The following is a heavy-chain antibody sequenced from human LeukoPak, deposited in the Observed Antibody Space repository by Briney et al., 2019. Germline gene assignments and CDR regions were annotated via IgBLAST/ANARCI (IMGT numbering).Heavy chain of an antibody. CDR1: GYSFTSYW. V-gene: IGHV5-51*01. J-gene: IGHJ4*02. D-gene: IGHD3-22*01. CDR3: ARLPQSYYDSSGYWFDY. Sequence: GESLKISFKGSGYSFTSYWIGWVRPMPGKGLEWMGIIYPGDSDTRYSPSFQGQVTISADKSISTAYLQWSSLKASDTAMYYCARLPQSYYDSSGYWFDYWGQGTLVTVSS. CDR2: IYPGDSDT.